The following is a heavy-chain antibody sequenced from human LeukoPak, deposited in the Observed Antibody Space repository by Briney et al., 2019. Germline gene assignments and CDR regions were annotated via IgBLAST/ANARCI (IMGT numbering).Heavy chain of an antibody. J-gene: IGHJ1*01. D-gene: IGHD6-6*01. Sequence: RGSLRLSCAASGFPFSSSGMHWVRQAPGKGLEWVTFIHADGNSKYYADSVEGRFTVSRDSPKNTLSLQMNSLRVEDTAVYYCARSLTAREYFQHWGQGTLVTGSS. CDR3: ARSLTAREYFQH. CDR2: IHADGNSK. V-gene: IGHV3-30*02. CDR1: GFPFSSSG.